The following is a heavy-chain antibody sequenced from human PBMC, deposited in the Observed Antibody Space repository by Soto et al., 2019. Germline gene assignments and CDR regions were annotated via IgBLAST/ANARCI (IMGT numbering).Heavy chain of an antibody. CDR1: GGSISSGGYH. Sequence: QVQLQESGPGLVKPSQTLSLTCTVSGGSISSGGYHWSWIRQHPGKGLEWIGYIYYSGSTYYNPSLKSQVTISVDTSKNQFSLKLSSVTAADTAVYYCARGKNWFDPWGQGTLVTVSS. CDR2: IYYSGST. J-gene: IGHJ5*02. V-gene: IGHV4-31*01. CDR3: ARGKNWFDP.